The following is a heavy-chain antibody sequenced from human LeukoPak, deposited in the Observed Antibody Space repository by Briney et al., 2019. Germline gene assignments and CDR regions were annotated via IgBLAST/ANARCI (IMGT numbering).Heavy chain of an antibody. Sequence: SVTVSCKASGGTFISYAISWVRQTPGQGREWMGGIIPIFGTANYAQKFQGRVTITTDESTSTAYMELSSLRSEDTAVYYCARDRSGSYQGRFDYWGQGTLVTVSS. CDR2: IIPIFGTA. D-gene: IGHD1-26*01. V-gene: IGHV1-69*05. CDR1: GGTFISYA. CDR3: ARDRSGSYQGRFDY. J-gene: IGHJ4*02.